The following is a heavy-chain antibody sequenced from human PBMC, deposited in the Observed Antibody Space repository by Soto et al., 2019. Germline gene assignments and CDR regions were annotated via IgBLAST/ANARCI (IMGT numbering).Heavy chain of an antibody. CDR2: IIPILDVA. J-gene: IGHJ6*02. CDR1: GGDFLSYT. V-gene: IGHV1-69*02. D-gene: IGHD3-10*01. CDR3: AQMWFGELWHGMDV. Sequence: QLVQSGAEVKKPGSSVKVSCKASGGDFLSYTISWVRQAPGQGPGWMGTIIPILDVAKNAQKFQGRVAITADKATSTVYMELRSLRSDDTAVYYCAQMWFGELWHGMDVWGQGTTITVSS.